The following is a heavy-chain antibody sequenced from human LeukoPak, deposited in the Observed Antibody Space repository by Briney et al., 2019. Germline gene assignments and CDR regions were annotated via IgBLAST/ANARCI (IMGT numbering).Heavy chain of an antibody. J-gene: IGHJ4*02. Sequence: SVKVSCKASGGTFSSYTISWVRQAPGQGLEWMGRIIPILGIANYAQKFQGRVTITAVKSTSTAYMELSSLRSEDTAVYYCARGVVADRGYFDYWGQGTLVTVSS. CDR1: GGTFSSYT. CDR3: ARGVVADRGYFDY. V-gene: IGHV1-69*02. CDR2: IIPILGIA. D-gene: IGHD6-6*01.